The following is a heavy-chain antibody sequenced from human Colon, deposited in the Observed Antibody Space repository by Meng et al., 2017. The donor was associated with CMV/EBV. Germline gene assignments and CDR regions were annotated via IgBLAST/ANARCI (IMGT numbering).Heavy chain of an antibody. CDR1: GYSFTSFG. V-gene: IGHV1-18*04. CDR3: VKERSNWLEN. J-gene: IGHJ4*02. CDR2: ISAHNGMT. Sequence: ASVKVSCKASGYSFTSFGINWVRQAPGQGLEWMGWISAHNGMTTYAQKVQDRVTLTTDTSTSTAYMELRSLRSDDTAVYYCVKERSNWLENWGQGTAVTVSS. D-gene: IGHD1-1*01.